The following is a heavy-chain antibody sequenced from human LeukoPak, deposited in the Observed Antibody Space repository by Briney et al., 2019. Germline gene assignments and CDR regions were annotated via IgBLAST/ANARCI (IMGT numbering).Heavy chain of an antibody. CDR1: GFTFNNAW. D-gene: IGHD3-22*01. Sequence: GGSLRLSCAASGFTFNNAWMNWVRQAPGKGLEWVGRIRSKTAGGTTEYSSPVKGRFTISRDDSINTLFLQMNSLETEDTAVYYCTRGSHSYDSSDFDYWGRGTLVTVSS. V-gene: IGHV3-15*01. J-gene: IGHJ4*02. CDR3: TRGSHSYDSSDFDY. CDR2: IRSKTAGGTT.